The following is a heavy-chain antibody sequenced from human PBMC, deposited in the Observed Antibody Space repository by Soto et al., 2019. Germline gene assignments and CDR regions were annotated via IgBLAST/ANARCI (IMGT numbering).Heavy chain of an antibody. D-gene: IGHD1-1*01. Sequence: PGGSLRLSCAVSGFTFSTYGMSWVRQAPGKGLEWVSSISSSSSYRDYAGSVKGRFTISRDNAKNSLYLQMNSLRAEDTAVYYCPRAIRVETDPPPGYWGQGTLVTVSS. CDR3: PRAIRVETDPPPGY. V-gene: IGHV3-21*01. CDR1: GFTFSTYG. J-gene: IGHJ4*02. CDR2: ISSSSSYR.